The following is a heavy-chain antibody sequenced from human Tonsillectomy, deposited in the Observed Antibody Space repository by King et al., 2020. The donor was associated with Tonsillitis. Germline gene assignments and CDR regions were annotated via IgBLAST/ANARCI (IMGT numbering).Heavy chain of an antibody. Sequence: QLQESGPGLVKPSETLSLTCTVSGGSISSYYWSWIRQPPGKGLEWIGYMYYSGSTNYNPSLKSRVTISVDTSKNQFSLKLSSVTAADTAVYYCARWLDYGSGSSHYYYMDVWGKGTTVTVSS. CDR1: GGSISSYY. CDR2: MYYSGST. CDR3: ARWLDYGSGSSHYYYMDV. D-gene: IGHD3-10*01. V-gene: IGHV4-59*01. J-gene: IGHJ6*03.